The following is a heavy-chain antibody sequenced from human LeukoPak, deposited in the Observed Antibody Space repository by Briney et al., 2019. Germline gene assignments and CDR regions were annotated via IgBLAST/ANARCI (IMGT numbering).Heavy chain of an antibody. Sequence: SQTLSLTCAVSGGSISSGGYSWSWIRQPPGKGLEWIGYIYHSGSTYYNPSLKSRVTISVDTSKNQFSLKLSSVTAADTAVYYCARRRDIVVVPAASVFQHWGQGTLVTVSS. CDR3: ARRRDIVVVPAASVFQH. V-gene: IGHV4-30-2*01. J-gene: IGHJ1*01. CDR2: IYHSGST. CDR1: GGSISSGGYS. D-gene: IGHD2-2*01.